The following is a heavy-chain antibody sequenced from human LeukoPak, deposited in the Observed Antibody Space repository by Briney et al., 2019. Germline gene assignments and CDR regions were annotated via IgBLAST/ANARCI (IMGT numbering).Heavy chain of an antibody. CDR2: ISSSGSYI. J-gene: IGHJ4*02. CDR1: GFTFSSYT. V-gene: IGHV3-21*01. D-gene: IGHD5-18*01. Sequence: GGSVRLSCAASGFTFSSYTINWVRQAPGKGLEWVSSISSSGSYIYYADSVKGRFTVSRDNAKNSLYLQMKSLRAEDTAVYYCARDRGSRRYNNGYSEYWGQGTLVTVSS. CDR3: ARDRGSRRYNNGYSEY.